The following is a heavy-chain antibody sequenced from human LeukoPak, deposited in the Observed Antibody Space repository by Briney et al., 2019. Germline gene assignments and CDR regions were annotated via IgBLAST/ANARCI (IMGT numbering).Heavy chain of an antibody. Sequence: ASVKVSCKASGYTFTSYDINWVRQATGQGLEWMGWMNPNSGNTGYAQKFQGRVTMTRNTSISTAYMELSSLRSEDTAVYYCARYSATPYGMDVWGQGTTVTVSS. J-gene: IGHJ6*02. CDR3: ARYSATPYGMDV. V-gene: IGHV1-8*01. CDR2: MNPNSGNT. D-gene: IGHD2-15*01. CDR1: GYTFTSYD.